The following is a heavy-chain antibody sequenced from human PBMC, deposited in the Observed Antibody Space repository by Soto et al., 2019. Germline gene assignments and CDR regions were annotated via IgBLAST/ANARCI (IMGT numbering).Heavy chain of an antibody. Sequence: QVQLVESGGGVVQPGRSLRLSCAASGFTFSSYAMHWVRQAPGKGLEWVAVISYDGSNKYYADSVKGRFTISRDNSKNTLYLQMNSLRAEDTAVYYCATGQWLLLHHYGMDVWGQGTTVTVSS. V-gene: IGHV3-30-3*01. D-gene: IGHD3-22*01. J-gene: IGHJ6*02. CDR3: ATGQWLLLHHYGMDV. CDR2: ISYDGSNK. CDR1: GFTFSSYA.